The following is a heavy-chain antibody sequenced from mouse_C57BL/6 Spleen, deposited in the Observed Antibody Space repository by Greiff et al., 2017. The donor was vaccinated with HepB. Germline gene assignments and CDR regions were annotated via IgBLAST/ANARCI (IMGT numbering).Heavy chain of an antibody. V-gene: IGHV1-69*01. CDR2: IDPSDSYT. CDR1: GYTFTSYW. J-gene: IGHJ4*01. CDR3: AKSGGAMDY. Sequence: LQQPGAELVMPGASVKLSCKASGYTFTSYWMHWVKQRPGQGLEWIGEIDPSDSYTNYNQKFKGKSTLTVDKSSSTAYMQLSSLTSEDSAVYYCAKSGGAMDYWGQGTSVTVSS.